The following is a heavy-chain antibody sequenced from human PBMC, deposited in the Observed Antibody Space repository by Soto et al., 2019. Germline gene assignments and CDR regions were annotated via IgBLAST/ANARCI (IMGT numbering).Heavy chain of an antibody. V-gene: IGHV4-34*01. D-gene: IGHD6-19*01. J-gene: IGHJ4*02. Sequence: PSETLSLTCAVYGGSFSGYYWSWIRQPPGKGLEWIGEINHSGSTNYNPFLKSRVTISVDTSKNQFSLKLSSVTAADTAVYYCARANSSGWIDYWGQGTLVTVSS. CDR1: GGSFSGYY. CDR2: INHSGST. CDR3: ARANSSGWIDY.